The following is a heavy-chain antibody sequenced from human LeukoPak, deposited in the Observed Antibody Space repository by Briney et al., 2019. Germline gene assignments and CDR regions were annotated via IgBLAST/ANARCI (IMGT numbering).Heavy chain of an antibody. CDR2: IYPGDSDT. V-gene: IGHV5-51*01. CDR3: ARRGSGWYWDY. J-gene: IGHJ4*02. Sequence: GEALKISCKGSGSIFTSYWIGWVRQLPGKGLEWMGIIYPGDSDTRYSPSFQGQVTISADKSISTAYLQWSSLKASDTAMYYCARRGSGWYWDYWGQGTLVTVSS. D-gene: IGHD6-19*01. CDR1: GSIFTSYW.